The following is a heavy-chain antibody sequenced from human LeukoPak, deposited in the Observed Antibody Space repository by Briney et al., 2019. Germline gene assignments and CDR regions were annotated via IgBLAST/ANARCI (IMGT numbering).Heavy chain of an antibody. CDR2: INTNTGNP. CDR3: ARGPNVMTSFGRADY. D-gene: IGHD3-16*01. CDR1: GYTFTSYA. Sequence: ASVKVSCKASGYTFTSYAMNWVRQAPGQGLEWMGWINTNTGNPTYAQGFTGRFVFSLDTSVTTAYLQISSLKAEDTAVYYCARGPNVMTSFGRADYWGQGTLVTVSS. J-gene: IGHJ4*02. V-gene: IGHV7-4-1*02.